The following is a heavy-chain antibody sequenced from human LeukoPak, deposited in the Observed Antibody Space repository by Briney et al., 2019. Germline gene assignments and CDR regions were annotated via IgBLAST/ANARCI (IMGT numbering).Heavy chain of an antibody. J-gene: IGHJ4*02. CDR1: GGSFSGYY. CDR3: ARGPPLGSSLDY. CDR2: INHSGST. Sequence: SETLSLTCAVYGGSFSGYYWSWIRQPPGQGLEWIGEINHSGSTNYNPSLKSRVTISVDTSKNQFSLKLSSVTAADTAVYYCARGPPLGSSLDYWGQGTLVTVSS. V-gene: IGHV4-34*01. D-gene: IGHD2-15*01.